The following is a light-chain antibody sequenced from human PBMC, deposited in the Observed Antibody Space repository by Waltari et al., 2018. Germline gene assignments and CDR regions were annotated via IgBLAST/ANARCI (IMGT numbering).Light chain of an antibody. CDR3: QHNYGSPWT. Sequence: DLQMTQSPSSLSASVGDRVTITCRASENVNNYLNWYQQKPGKAPKLLIYKASTLQSGVPSRFSGSGSGTDYTFTISSLQSEDVATYYCQHNYGSPWTFGQGTKVEIK. CDR2: KAS. J-gene: IGKJ1*01. CDR1: ENVNNY. V-gene: IGKV1-39*01.